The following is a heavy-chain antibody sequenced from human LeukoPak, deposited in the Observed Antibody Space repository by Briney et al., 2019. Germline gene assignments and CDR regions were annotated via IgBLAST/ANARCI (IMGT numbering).Heavy chain of an antibody. CDR1: GGSISSYY. J-gene: IGHJ5*02. D-gene: IGHD3-22*01. Sequence: SETLSLTCTVSGGSISSYYWSWIRQPPGKGLEWIGYIYYSGSTNYNPSLKSRVTISVDTSKNQFSLKLSSVTAADTAVYYCARHGQRSAYYYDSSGYGINWFDPWGRGTLVTVSS. V-gene: IGHV4-59*08. CDR3: ARHGQRSAYYYDSSGYGINWFDP. CDR2: IYYSGST.